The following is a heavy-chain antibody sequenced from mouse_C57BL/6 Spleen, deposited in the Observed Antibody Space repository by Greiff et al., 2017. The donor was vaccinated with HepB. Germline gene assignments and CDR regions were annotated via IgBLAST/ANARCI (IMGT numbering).Heavy chain of an antibody. Sequence: VQLKESGGGLVQPGGSMKLSCVASGFTFSNYWMNWVRQSPEKGLEWVAQIRLKSDNYATHYAESVKGRFTISRDDSKSSVYLQMNNLRAEDTGIYYCTGDDYHYAMDYWGQGTSVTVSS. CDR3: TGDDYHYAMDY. V-gene: IGHV6-3*01. D-gene: IGHD2-4*01. CDR1: GFTFSNYW. J-gene: IGHJ4*01. CDR2: IRLKSDNYAT.